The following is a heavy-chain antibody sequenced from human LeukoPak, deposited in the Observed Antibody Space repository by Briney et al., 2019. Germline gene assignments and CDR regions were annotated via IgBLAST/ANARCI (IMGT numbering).Heavy chain of an antibody. V-gene: IGHV3-21*01. CDR3: ARAVDSGSSRGAFDI. CDR1: GFTFSSYI. D-gene: IGHD1-26*01. J-gene: IGHJ3*02. CDR2: ISSSSSYI. Sequence: GGSLRLSCAASGFTFSSYIMNWVRQAPAKGLEWVSSISSSSSYIYYADSVKGRFTISRDNAKNSLYLQMNSLRAEDTAVYYCARAVDSGSSRGAFDIWGQGTMVTVSS.